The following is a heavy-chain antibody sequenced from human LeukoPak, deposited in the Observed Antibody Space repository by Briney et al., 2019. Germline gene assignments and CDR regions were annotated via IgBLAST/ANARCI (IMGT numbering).Heavy chain of an antibody. CDR1: GXTFSSYA. CDR2: ISDSGAST. D-gene: IGHD5-12*01. J-gene: IGHJ4*02. V-gene: IGHV3-23*01. Sequence: GGSLRLSCAASGXTFSSYAVSWVRQAPGKGLEWVLDISDSGASTYYADSVKGRFTVSRDNSKNTLYLQMNSLRAEDTAIYYCAKLRYSGYGPGDYWGQGTLVTVSS. CDR3: AKLRYSGYGPGDY.